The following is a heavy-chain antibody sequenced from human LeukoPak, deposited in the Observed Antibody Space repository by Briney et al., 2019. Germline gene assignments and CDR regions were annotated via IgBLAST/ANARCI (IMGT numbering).Heavy chain of an antibody. CDR2: IYYSGST. CDR1: GGSISSYY. V-gene: IGHV4-59*08. D-gene: IGHD5-24*01. CDR3: ARQEMATAYFDY. Sequence: SETLSLTYTVSGGSISSYYWSWIRQPPGKGLEWIGYIYYSGSTNYNPSLKSRVTISVDTSKNQFSLKLSSVTAADTAVYYCARQEMATAYFDYWGQGTLVTVSS. J-gene: IGHJ4*02.